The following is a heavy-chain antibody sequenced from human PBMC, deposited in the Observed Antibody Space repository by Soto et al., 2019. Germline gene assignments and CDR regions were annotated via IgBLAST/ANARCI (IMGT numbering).Heavy chain of an antibody. CDR2: MNPNSGNT. V-gene: IGHV1-8*01. J-gene: IGHJ6*03. CDR3: ARGATYGDYVRGYYYYYMDV. CDR1: GYTFTSYD. D-gene: IGHD4-17*01. Sequence: ASVKVSCKASGYTFTSYDINWVRQATGQGLEWMGWMNPNSGNTGYAQKFQGRVTMTRNTSISTAYMELSSLRSEDTAVYYCARGATYGDYVRGYYYYYMDVWGKGTTVTVS.